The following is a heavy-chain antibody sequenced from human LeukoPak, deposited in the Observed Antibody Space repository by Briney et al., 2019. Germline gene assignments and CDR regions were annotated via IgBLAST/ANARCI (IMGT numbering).Heavy chain of an antibody. J-gene: IGHJ4*02. Sequence: ASVKVSCKASGYTFTNYYIHWVRQAPGQGLEWMGIINPSGGSTSYAQEFQGRVTMTRDTSTSTVYMELSGLRSEDTAVYYCARALVGAKSGGDWGQGTLVTVSS. CDR2: INPSGGST. CDR3: ARALVGAKSGGD. V-gene: IGHV1-46*01. CDR1: GYTFTNYY. D-gene: IGHD1-26*01.